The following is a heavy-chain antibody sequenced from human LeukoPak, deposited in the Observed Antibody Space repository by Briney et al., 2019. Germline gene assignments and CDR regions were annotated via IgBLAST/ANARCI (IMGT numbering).Heavy chain of an antibody. Sequence: GGSLRLSCAASGFTFSSYWMHWVRQAPEKGLVWVSRINNDGSSTSYADSVKGRFTISRDNAKNTLYLQMNSLRAEDTAVYYCARWEFYYDSSGYCYGYDYWGQGTLVTVSS. CDR3: ARWEFYYDSSGYCYGYDY. D-gene: IGHD3-22*01. J-gene: IGHJ4*02. CDR2: INNDGSST. V-gene: IGHV3-74*01. CDR1: GFTFSSYW.